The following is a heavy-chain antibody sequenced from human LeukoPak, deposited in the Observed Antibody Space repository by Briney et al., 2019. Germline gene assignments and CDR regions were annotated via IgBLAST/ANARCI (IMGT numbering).Heavy chain of an antibody. V-gene: IGHV4-39*07. CDR2: IYYSGST. D-gene: IGHD6-19*01. CDR3: ARDPPSRYSSGWYLGVDY. Sequence: SETLSLTCTVSGGSISSSSYYWGWIRQPPGKGLAWIGRIYYSGSTYYNPSLKSRVTISVDTSKNQFSLKLSSVTAADTAVYYCARDPPSRYSSGWYLGVDYWGQGTLVTVSS. J-gene: IGHJ4*02. CDR1: GGSISSSSYY.